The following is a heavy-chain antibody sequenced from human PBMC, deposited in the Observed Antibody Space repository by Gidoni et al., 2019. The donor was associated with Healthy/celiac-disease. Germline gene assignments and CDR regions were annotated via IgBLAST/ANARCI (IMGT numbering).Heavy chain of an antibody. CDR3: AKAPGGSFYYYYGMDV. V-gene: IGHV3-23*04. CDR1: CFPFSSYA. D-gene: IGHD1-26*01. J-gene: IGHJ6*02. Sequence: EVQLVQSGGGLVQPGGSLRLSCAASCFPFSSYAMSGVRKAPGKGLELVSAISGSGVSTYYADSVKGRYTIARDNSKNTLYLQMNSLRAEDTAVYYCAKAPGGSFYYYYGMDVWGQGTTVTVSS. CDR2: ISGSGVST.